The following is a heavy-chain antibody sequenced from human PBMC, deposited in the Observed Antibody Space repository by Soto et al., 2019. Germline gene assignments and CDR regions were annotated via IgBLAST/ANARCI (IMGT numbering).Heavy chain of an antibody. CDR3: AKDGNPIPYLTGYYRLGWFDP. V-gene: IGHV3-23*01. CDR1: GFTFSDYS. D-gene: IGHD3-9*01. Sequence: GGSLRLSCAASGFTFSDYSMHWVRQAPGKGLEWVSVITGSRGKTYYADSVKGRFTISRDNSKNTLYLQMNSLRAADTAVYYCAKDGNPIPYLTGYYRLGWFDPWGQGTLVTVSS. J-gene: IGHJ5*02. CDR2: ITGSRGKT.